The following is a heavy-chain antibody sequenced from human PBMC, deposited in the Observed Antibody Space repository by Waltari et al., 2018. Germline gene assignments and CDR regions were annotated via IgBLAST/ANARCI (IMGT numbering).Heavy chain of an antibody. D-gene: IGHD6-13*01. CDR2: IWHDGRKD. V-gene: IGHV3-33*01. J-gene: IGHJ4*02. CDR3: TRDVSSFYFDY. CDR1: GFTFSNYG. Sequence: QVQLVESGGGVVQPGRSLRLSCAASGFTFSNYGMPWVRQAPGKGLGWRAVIWHDGRKDFYADAGKGRFTISRDNSRNTMYLQMNSLRAEDTAVYYCTRDVSSFYFDYWGQGTLVTVSS.